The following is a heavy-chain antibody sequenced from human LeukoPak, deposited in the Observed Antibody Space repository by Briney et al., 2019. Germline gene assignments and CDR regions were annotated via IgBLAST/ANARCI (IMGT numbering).Heavy chain of an antibody. CDR3: ASRARTTSPYYYYYMDV. CDR2: INHSGST. D-gene: IGHD4-17*01. V-gene: IGHV4-34*01. J-gene: IGHJ6*03. CDR1: GGSFSGYY. Sequence: PSETLSLTCAVYGGSFSGYYWSWIRQPPGKGLEWIGEINHSGSTNYNPFLKSRVTISVDTSKNQFSLKLSSVTAADTAVYYCASRARTTSPYYYYYMDVWGKGTTVTVSS.